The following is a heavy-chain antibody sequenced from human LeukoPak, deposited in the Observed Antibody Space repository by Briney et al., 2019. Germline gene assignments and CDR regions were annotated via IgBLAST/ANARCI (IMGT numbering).Heavy chain of an antibody. CDR3: ARAGYHNWFDP. Sequence: SETLSLTCTVSGGSISSGSYYWSWIRQPAGKGLEWIGRIYTSGSTNYNPSLKSRVTISVDTSKNQFSLKLSSVTAADTAVYYCARAGYHNWFDPWGQGTLVTVSS. J-gene: IGHJ5*02. D-gene: IGHD3-16*02. CDR1: GGSISSGSYY. V-gene: IGHV4-61*02. CDR2: IYTSGST.